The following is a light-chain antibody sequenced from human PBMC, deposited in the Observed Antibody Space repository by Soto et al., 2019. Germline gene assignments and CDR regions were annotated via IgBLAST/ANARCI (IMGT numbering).Light chain of an antibody. CDR3: QQYGSSPQT. Sequence: EIVMTQSPATLSVSPGERVTLSCRASQSVSSSYLAWYQQKAGKAPRLPIYGASSRATGIPERFSGSGSGTDFTLTISRLEPEDFELYYCQQYGSSPQTFGQGTKVDIK. CDR2: GAS. V-gene: IGKV3-20*01. CDR1: QSVSSSY. J-gene: IGKJ1*01.